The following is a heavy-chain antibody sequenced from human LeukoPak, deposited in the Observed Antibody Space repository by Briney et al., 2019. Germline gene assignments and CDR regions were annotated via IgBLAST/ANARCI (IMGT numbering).Heavy chain of an antibody. CDR2: MNPNSGNT. CDR1: GYTFTRYD. D-gene: IGHD3-10*01. CDR3: ARAAYYGSGSYSKRVYYFDY. Sequence: ASVTVSCKASGYTFTRYDINWVRQAPGQGREWMGWMNPNSGNTGYAQKFQGRVTMTRNTSRRTAYMELSSLRSGGRAVYYCARAAYYGSGSYSKRVYYFDYWGQGTLVTVSS. J-gene: IGHJ4*02. V-gene: IGHV1-8*01.